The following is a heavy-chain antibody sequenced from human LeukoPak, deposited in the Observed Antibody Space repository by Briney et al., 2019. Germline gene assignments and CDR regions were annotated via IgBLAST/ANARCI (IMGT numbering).Heavy chain of an antibody. J-gene: IGHJ4*02. CDR3: AGADTIFGAGPGW. CDR1: GYSISSGYY. Sequence: SETLSLTCAVSGYSISSGYYWGWTRQPPGKGLEWIGSIYHSGSTYYNPSLKSRVTISVDTSKNQFSLKLSSVTAADTAVYYCAGADTIFGAGPGWWGQGTLVTVSS. V-gene: IGHV4-38-2*01. CDR2: IYHSGST. D-gene: IGHD3-3*01.